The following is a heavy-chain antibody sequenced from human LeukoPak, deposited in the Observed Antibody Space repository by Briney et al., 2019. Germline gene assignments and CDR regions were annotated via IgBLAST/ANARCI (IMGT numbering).Heavy chain of an antibody. Sequence: GGSLRLSCAASGFIFSVYWMHWVRHAPGKGLVWVSRINNDGSTAYADSVRGRFTISRDNAKNTLYLQLNSLRLEDTAVYYCARDRYYGMDVWGQGTTVTVSS. V-gene: IGHV3-74*01. J-gene: IGHJ6*02. CDR1: GFIFSVYW. CDR3: ARDRYYGMDV. CDR2: INNDGSTA.